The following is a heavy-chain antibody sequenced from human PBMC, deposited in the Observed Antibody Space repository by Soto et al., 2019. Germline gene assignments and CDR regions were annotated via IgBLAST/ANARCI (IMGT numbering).Heavy chain of an antibody. D-gene: IGHD2-15*01. Sequence: GGSLRLSCAASGFTSSSYGMHWVRQAPGKGLEWVAVIWYDGSNKYYADSVKGRFTISRDNSKNTLYLQMNSLRAEDTAVYYCARNWGYCSGGSCSNYYYGMDVWGQGTTVTVSS. V-gene: IGHV3-33*01. CDR2: IWYDGSNK. CDR3: ARNWGYCSGGSCSNYYYGMDV. J-gene: IGHJ6*02. CDR1: GFTSSSYG.